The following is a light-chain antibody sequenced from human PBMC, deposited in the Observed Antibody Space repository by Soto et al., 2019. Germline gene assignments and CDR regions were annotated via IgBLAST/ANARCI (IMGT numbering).Light chain of an antibody. V-gene: IGLV2-23*01. CDR3: CTYAGGTTWV. CDR1: SSDVGSYHH. Sequence: QSALTQPASVSGSPGQSITISCTGTSSDVGSYHHVSWYQQHPGKAPKLMIYDGGKRPSGVSDRFSGSKSGNTASLTISGXXXXXXXDYXCCTYAGGTTWVFGGGTK. CDR2: DGG. J-gene: IGLJ3*02.